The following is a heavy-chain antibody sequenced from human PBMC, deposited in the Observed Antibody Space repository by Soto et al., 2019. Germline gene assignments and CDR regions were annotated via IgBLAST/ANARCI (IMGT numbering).Heavy chain of an antibody. V-gene: IGHV2-70*11. J-gene: IGHJ3*02. D-gene: IGHD2-15*01. CDR1: GFSLSSSGMC. Sequence: GSGPTLVNPTQTLTLTCSFSGFSLSSSGMCVSWIRQPPGKALEWLARIDWDDDKNYSTSLKTRLTISKDTSKNQVVLTMTNMEPVDTATYYCARPRYCSGGSWSDAFDIWGQGTMVTVSS. CDR3: ARPRYCSGGSWSDAFDI. CDR2: IDWDDDK.